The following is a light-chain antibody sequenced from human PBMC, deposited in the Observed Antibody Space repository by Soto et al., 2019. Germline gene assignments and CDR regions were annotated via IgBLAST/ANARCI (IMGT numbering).Light chain of an antibody. CDR1: NIGNKR. V-gene: IGLV3-21*04. J-gene: IGLJ2*01. CDR2: FDS. CDR3: QVWDGTSDRGV. Sequence: SYELTQPPSVSVAPGKTARITCGGNNIGNKRVHWYQQKPGRAPVLLIYFDSDRPSGIPERFSGSNSGNTATLTISRVEAGDEADYYCQVWDGTSDRGVFGGGTKLTVL.